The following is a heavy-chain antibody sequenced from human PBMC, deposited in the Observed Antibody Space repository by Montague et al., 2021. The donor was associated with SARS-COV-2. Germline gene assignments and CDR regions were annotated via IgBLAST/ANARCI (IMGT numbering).Heavy chain of an antibody. J-gene: IGHJ4*02. CDR3: ARDPFIVEVPAAIDY. CDR2: ISYDGRNQ. Sequence: SLRLSCAASGFTFSDNAMYWVRQAPGKGLEWVAIISYDGRNQHYAGSVKGRYTISRDNSKNTVYLQMDSLRTEDTALYYCARDPFIVEVPAAIDYWGQGTLGTVSS. D-gene: IGHD2-2*01. V-gene: IGHV3-30-3*01. CDR1: GFTFSDNA.